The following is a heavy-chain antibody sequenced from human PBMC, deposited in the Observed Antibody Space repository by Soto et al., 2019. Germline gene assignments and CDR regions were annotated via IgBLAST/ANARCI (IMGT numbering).Heavy chain of an antibody. CDR1: GFTFSSYA. CDR3: AKVLSYYYDSSGYYSV. D-gene: IGHD3-22*01. V-gene: IGHV3-23*01. CDR2: ISGSGGST. J-gene: IGHJ4*02. Sequence: QPGGSLRLSCASSGFTFSSYAMSWVRQAPGKGLEWVSAISGSGGSTYYADSVKGRFTISRDNSKNTLYLQMNSLRAEDTAVYYCAKVLSYYYDSSGYYSVWGQGTLVTVSS.